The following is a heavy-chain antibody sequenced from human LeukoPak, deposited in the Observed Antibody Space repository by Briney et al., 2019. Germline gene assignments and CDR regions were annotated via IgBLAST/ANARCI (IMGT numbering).Heavy chain of an antibody. CDR2: VSYDGSNK. CDR1: GFTFSNYG. D-gene: IGHD3-10*01. Sequence: GGSLRLSCAASGFTFSNYGMHWVRPAPAKGLEWGGAVSYDGSNKYYPDSVKGRFTISRDNSKNTLYLQMNSLRAEDTAVYYCAKEGYYGSGSFPDYWGQGTLVTVSS. V-gene: IGHV3-30*18. J-gene: IGHJ4*02. CDR3: AKEGYYGSGSFPDY.